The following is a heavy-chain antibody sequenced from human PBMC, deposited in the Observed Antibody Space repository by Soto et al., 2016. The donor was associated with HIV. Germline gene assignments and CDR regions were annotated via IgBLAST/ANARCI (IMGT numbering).Heavy chain of an antibody. CDR2: IKSKTDSGTT. J-gene: IGHJ4*02. CDR3: TTGPTRVGTTGHFDY. V-gene: IGHV3-15*01. D-gene: IGHD1-1*01. Sequence: EVQLVESGGGLVKPGGSLRLSCAVSGFTFSTAWMSWVRQTPGKGLEWVGRIKSKTDSGTTDYAAPVKGRFIISRDDSKSTLHLQMKSLTTEDTAVYYCTTGPTRVGTTGHFDYWGQGTLVTVSS. CDR1: GFTFSTAW.